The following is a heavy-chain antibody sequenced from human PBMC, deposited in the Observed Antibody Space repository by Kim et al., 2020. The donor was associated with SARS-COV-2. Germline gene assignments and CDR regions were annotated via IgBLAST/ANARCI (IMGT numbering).Heavy chain of an antibody. D-gene: IGHD5-18*01. CDR3: AKGATPRRKWIQLSTYFDY. Sequence: GRLSIDRDNSKNTLYLQRNSLRAEDTAVYYCAKGATPRRKWIQLSTYFDYWGQGTLVTVSS. J-gene: IGHJ4*02. V-gene: IGHV3-23*03.